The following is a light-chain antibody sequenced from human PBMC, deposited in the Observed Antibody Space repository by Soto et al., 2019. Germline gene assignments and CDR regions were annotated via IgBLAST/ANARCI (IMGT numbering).Light chain of an antibody. J-gene: IGKJ1*01. CDR1: QSVSSN. CDR2: GAS. Sequence: EIVMTQSPATLSVSPGERATLSCRASQSVSSNLAWYQQKPGQAPRLLIYGASTRATGIPARFSGSGSGTEFTLHISSLPSEDFAVYYCQQYNNWPPWTFGQGTKVEIK. CDR3: QQYNNWPPWT. V-gene: IGKV3-15*01.